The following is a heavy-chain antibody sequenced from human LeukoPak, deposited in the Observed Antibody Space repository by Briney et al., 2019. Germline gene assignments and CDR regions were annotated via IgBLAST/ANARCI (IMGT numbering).Heavy chain of an antibody. J-gene: IGHJ4*02. CDR2: ISGSGGST. V-gene: IGHV3-23*01. CDR3: AKTLSYSSGWVY. Sequence: GGSLRLSCAASGFTFSNYAMTWVRQAPGKGLEWVSGISGSGGSTYYADSVKGRFTISRDNSKSTLYLQMNSLRAEDTAVYYCAKTLSYSSGWVYWSQGTLVTVSS. CDR1: GFTFSNYA. D-gene: IGHD6-19*01.